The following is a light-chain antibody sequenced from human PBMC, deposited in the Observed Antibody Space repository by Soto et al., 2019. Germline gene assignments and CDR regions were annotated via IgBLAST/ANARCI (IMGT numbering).Light chain of an antibody. Sequence: QSALTQPPSASGSPGQSVTFSCTGTSSDIGAYVSWYQHHPGKAPKLVISEVNKRPSGVPDRFSGSKSGNTASLTVSGLQADDEADYYCGSYAGNNIFLFGGGTKLTVL. V-gene: IGLV2-8*01. J-gene: IGLJ2*01. CDR1: SSDIGAY. CDR3: GSYAGNNIFL. CDR2: EVN.